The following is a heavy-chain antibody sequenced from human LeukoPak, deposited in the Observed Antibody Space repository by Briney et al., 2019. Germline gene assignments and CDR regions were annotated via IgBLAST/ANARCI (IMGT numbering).Heavy chain of an antibody. CDR3: ARASAVAGTYYFDY. CDR2: IKQDGSEK. CDR1: GFTFSSYE. J-gene: IGHJ4*02. Sequence: PGGSLRLSCAASGFTFSSYEMNWVRQAPGKGLEWVANIKQDGSEKYYVDSVKGRFTISRDNAKNSLYLQMNSLRAEDTAVYYCARASAVAGTYYFDYWGQGALVTVSS. D-gene: IGHD6-19*01. V-gene: IGHV3-7*01.